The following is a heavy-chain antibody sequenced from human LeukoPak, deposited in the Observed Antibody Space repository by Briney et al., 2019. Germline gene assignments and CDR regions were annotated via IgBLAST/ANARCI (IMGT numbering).Heavy chain of an antibody. V-gene: IGHV1-18*01. CDR1: GYTFTSYG. CDR2: ISAYNGNT. D-gene: IGHD1-26*01. Sequence: ASVKVSCKASGYTFTSYGISWVRQAPGQGLEWMGWISAYNGNTNYAQKLQGRVTMTTDTSTSTAYMELRSLRSDDTAVYYCAREPWSTVYYYYGMDVWGQGTTVTVSS. J-gene: IGHJ6*02. CDR3: AREPWSTVYYYYGMDV.